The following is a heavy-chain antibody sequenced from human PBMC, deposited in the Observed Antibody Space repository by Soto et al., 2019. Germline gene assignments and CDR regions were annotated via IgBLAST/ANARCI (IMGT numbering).Heavy chain of an antibody. Sequence: ESLKISCKGSGYSFTSSWIGWVRQMPGKGLEWMGIIYPGDSDTRYSPSFQGQVTISADKSISTAYLQWSSLKASDTAMYYCARGTYDYVWGSYRMDYYYYGMDVWGQGTTVTVS. CDR1: GYSFTSSW. J-gene: IGHJ6*02. CDR2: IYPGDSDT. CDR3: ARGTYDYVWGSYRMDYYYYGMDV. D-gene: IGHD3-16*02. V-gene: IGHV5-51*01.